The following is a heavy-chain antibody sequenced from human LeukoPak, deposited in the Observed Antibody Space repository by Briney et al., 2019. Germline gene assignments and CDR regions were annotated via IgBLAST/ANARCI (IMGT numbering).Heavy chain of an antibody. V-gene: IGHV3-30*02. D-gene: IGHD6-13*01. CDR1: GFTFSSYG. J-gene: IGHJ4*02. CDR3: AKDPSGIAAAGKVGSSFDY. Sequence: GSLRLSCAASGFTFSSYGMHWVRQAPGKGLEWVAFIRYDGSNKYYADSVKGRFTISRDNSKNTLYLQMNSLRAEDTAVYYCAKDPSGIAAAGKVGSSFDYWGQGTLVTVSS. CDR2: IRYDGSNK.